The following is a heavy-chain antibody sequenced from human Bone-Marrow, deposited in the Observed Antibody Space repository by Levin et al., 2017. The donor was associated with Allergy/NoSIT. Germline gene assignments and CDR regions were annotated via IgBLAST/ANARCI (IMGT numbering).Heavy chain of an antibody. Sequence: GGSLRLSCAASGFTFSGSAMHWVRQASGKGLEWVGRIRSKANSYATAYAASVKGRFTISRDDSKNTAYLQMNSLKTEDTAVYYCTRYPHAGEHWYFDLWGRGTLVTVSS. CDR3: TRYPHAGEHWYFDL. V-gene: IGHV3-73*01. D-gene: IGHD7-27*01. CDR1: GFTFSGSA. CDR2: IRSKANSYAT. J-gene: IGHJ2*01.